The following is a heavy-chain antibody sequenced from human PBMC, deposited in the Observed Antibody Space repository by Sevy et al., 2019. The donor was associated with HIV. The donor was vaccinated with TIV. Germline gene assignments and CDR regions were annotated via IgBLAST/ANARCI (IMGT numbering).Heavy chain of an antibody. Sequence: GGSLRLSCAASGFTFSSCAMHWVRQAPGKGLEWVAFISYDGSNKYYADSVKGRFTISRDNSKNTLYLQMNSLRAEDTAVYYCARDFMITFGGVTFDYWGQGTLVTVSS. CDR2: ISYDGSNK. J-gene: IGHJ4*02. CDR1: GFTFSSCA. CDR3: ARDFMITFGGVTFDY. V-gene: IGHV3-30-3*01. D-gene: IGHD3-16*01.